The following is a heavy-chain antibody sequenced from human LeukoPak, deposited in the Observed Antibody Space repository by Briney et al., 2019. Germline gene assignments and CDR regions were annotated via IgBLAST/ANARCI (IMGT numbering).Heavy chain of an antibody. Sequence: GGSLRLSCVASGFTLSCYSMNWVRQAAGEGLEWVSSTSNSSSYIYYADSVKDRFTISRDNAKTSQYLQMNRLRAQDTAVYNCARDGVGATDYWGEGALVTLSS. CDR3: ARDGVGATDY. V-gene: IGHV3-21*01. D-gene: IGHD1-26*01. CDR2: TSNSSSYI. CDR1: GFTLSCYS. J-gene: IGHJ4*02.